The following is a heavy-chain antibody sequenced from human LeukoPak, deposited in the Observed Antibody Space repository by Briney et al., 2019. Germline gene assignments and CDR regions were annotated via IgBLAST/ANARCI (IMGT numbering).Heavy chain of an antibody. CDR3: LVGSTPKSFDY. CDR2: ISGSGGST. V-gene: IGHV3-23*01. Sequence: GGSLRLSCAASGFTFNSYWISWVRQAPGKGLEWVSAISGSGGSTYYADSVKSRFTISRDNSKNTLYLQVHSLRVEDTAVYYCLVGSTPKSFDYWGQGTLVTVSS. J-gene: IGHJ4*02. D-gene: IGHD2-15*01. CDR1: GFTFNSYW.